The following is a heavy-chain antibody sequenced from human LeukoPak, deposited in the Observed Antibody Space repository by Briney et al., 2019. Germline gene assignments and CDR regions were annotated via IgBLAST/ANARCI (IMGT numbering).Heavy chain of an antibody. V-gene: IGHV3-30-3*01. Sequence: GGSLRLSCAASGFTFSNYGMHWVRQAPGKGLEWVSAISYDGSNKYYADSVKGRFTISRDNSKNTLYLQMNSLRAEDTAVYYWARASSLWFGEDSGYYFDYWGQGTLVTVSS. J-gene: IGHJ4*02. CDR1: GFTFSNYG. CDR3: ARASSLWFGEDSGYYFDY. CDR2: ISYDGSNK. D-gene: IGHD3-10*01.